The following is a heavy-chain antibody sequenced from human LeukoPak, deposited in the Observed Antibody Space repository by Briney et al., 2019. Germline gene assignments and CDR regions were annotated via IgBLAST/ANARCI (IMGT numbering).Heavy chain of an antibody. D-gene: IGHD3-10*01. J-gene: IGHJ4*02. Sequence: ASVKVTCKASGYTFTSYGISWVRQAPGQGLEWMGWISAYNGNTNYAQKLQGRVTMTTDTSTSTAYMELRSLRSDDTAVYYCARVPVTYYYGSGSFRNYFDYWGQGTLVTVSS. CDR3: ARVPVTYYYGSGSFRNYFDY. V-gene: IGHV1-18*01. CDR1: GYTFTSYG. CDR2: ISAYNGNT.